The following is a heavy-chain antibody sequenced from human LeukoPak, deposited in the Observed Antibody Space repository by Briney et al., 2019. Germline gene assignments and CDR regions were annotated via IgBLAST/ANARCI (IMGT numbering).Heavy chain of an antibody. CDR3: AKDGTHYYGSGSYYDY. D-gene: IGHD3-10*01. V-gene: IGHV3-30*02. J-gene: IGHJ4*02. CDR1: DFSFSSYG. Sequence: QAGGSLRLSCAASDFSFSSYGMHWVRQTPGKGLEWVAFIRYDGTNKYYADSVKGRFTISRDNSKNTLYLQMNSLRAEDTAVYYCAKDGTHYYGSGSYYDYWGQGTLVTVSS. CDR2: IRYDGTNK.